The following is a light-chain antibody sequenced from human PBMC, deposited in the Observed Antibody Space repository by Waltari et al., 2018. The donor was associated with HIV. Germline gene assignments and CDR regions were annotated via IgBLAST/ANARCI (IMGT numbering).Light chain of an antibody. J-gene: IGKJ4*01. CDR1: QSLLHTSDNKNY. CDR2: WAS. CDR3: QQYFGVPIT. Sequence: IVMTQSPDSLGVSLGERATIKCKSSQSLLHTSDNKNYLAWYQQKLGQSPKLLIYWASTRESGVPDRFSGSGSGADFTLTINGLRTEDVATYYCQQYFGVPITFGGGTKIDIK. V-gene: IGKV4-1*01.